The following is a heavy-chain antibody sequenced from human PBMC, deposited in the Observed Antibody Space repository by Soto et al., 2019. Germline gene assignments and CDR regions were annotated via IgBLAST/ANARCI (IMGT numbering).Heavy chain of an antibody. CDR2: IYYSGST. CDR3: ARGGDYCSSTSRRCHWFDP. CDR1: GGSISSYY. D-gene: IGHD2-2*01. V-gene: IGHV4-59*01. J-gene: IGHJ5*02. Sequence: SETLSLTCTVSGGSISSYYWSWIRQPPGKGLEWIGYIYYSGSTNYNPSLKSRVTISVDTSKNQFSLKLSSVTAADTAVYYCARGGDYCSSTSRRCHWFDPWGQGTLVTVSS.